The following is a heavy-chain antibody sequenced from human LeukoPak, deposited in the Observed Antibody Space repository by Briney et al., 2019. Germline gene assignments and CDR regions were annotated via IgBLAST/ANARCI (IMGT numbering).Heavy chain of an antibody. CDR1: GFTFTNYE. J-gene: IGHJ3*02. V-gene: IGHV3-48*03. CDR3: ARDRGWAFDI. CDR2: ISSSGSSR. Sequence: GGSLRLSCAASGFTFTNYEMNWVRQAPGKGLEWVSYISSSGSSRYYADSVKGRLTISRDNSKNTMYLQMNSLRIEDTAVYYCARDRGWAFDIWGQGTMVTVSS.